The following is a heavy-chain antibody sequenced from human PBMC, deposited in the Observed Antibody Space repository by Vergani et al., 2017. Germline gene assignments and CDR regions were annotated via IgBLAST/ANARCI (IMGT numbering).Heavy chain of an antibody. CDR3: ARGGGGIAVAGGYNWFDP. D-gene: IGHD6-19*01. J-gene: IGHJ5*02. CDR1: GGTFSSYA. CDR2: IIPIFGTA. Sequence: QVQLVQSGAEVKKPGSSVKVSCKASGGTFSSYAISWVRQAPGQGLEWMGGIIPIFGTANYAQKFQGRVTSTAXEATSTAYMELSSLRSEDTAVYYCARGGGGIAVAGGYNWFDPWGQGTLVTVSS. V-gene: IGHV1-69*01.